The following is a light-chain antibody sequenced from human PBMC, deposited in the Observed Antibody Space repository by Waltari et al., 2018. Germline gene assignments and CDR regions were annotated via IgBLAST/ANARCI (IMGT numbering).Light chain of an antibody. V-gene: IGLV2-14*01. J-gene: IGLJ2*01. CDR2: EVS. CDR3: SSYTSSSTLVV. CDR1: SSAAGGSNY. Sequence: QSALTQPASVSGSPGQSTTISFTGPSSAAGGSNYVSRYQQHPGNAPKLMIYEVSNRPSGVSNRFSCSKSGNTASLTISGLQAEDEADYYCSSYTSSSTLVVFGGGTKLTVL.